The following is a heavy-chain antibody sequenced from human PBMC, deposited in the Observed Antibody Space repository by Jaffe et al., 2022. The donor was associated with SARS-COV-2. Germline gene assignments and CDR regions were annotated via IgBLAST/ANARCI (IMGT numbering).Heavy chain of an antibody. Sequence: QVQLQESGPGLVKPSGTLSLTCAVSGGSISSSNWWSWVRQPPGKGLEWIGEIYHSGSTNYNPSLKSRVTISVDKSKNQFSLKLSSVTAADTAVYYCARDGVRGDIAAAGTSGYYYYYGMDVWGQGTTVTVSS. D-gene: IGHD6-13*01. CDR2: IYHSGST. CDR3: ARDGVRGDIAAAGTSGYYYYYGMDV. J-gene: IGHJ6*02. CDR1: GGSISSSNW. V-gene: IGHV4-4*02.